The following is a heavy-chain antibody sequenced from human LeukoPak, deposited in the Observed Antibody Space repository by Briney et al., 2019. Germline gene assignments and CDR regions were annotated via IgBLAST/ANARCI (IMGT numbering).Heavy chain of an antibody. J-gene: IGHJ5*02. Sequence: GGSLRLSCAASGFTFSSYAMHWVRQAPGKGLEWVAVISYDGSNKYYADSVKGRFSISRDNSKNTLYLQMNRLRGEDTAVYYCARSWILTVYPILFAPGGQGPRVPV. CDR2: ISYDGSNK. CDR3: ARSWILTVYPILFAP. D-gene: IGHD3-9*01. V-gene: IGHV3-30-3*01. CDR1: GFTFSSYA.